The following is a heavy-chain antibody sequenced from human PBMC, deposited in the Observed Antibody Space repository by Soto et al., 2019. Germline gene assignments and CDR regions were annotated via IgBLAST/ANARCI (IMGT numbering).Heavy chain of an antibody. CDR3: ARTPLNCSSTSCYGMNWFDP. V-gene: IGHV5-51*01. D-gene: IGHD2-2*01. CDR2: IYPGDSDT. CDR1: GCSFTSYW. Sequence: GESLKISCKGSGCSFTSYWIGWVRQMPGKGLEWMGIIYPGDSDTRYSPSFQGQVTISADKSISTAYLQWSSLKASDTAVYYCARTPLNCSSTSCYGMNWFDPWGQGTLVTVSS. J-gene: IGHJ5*02.